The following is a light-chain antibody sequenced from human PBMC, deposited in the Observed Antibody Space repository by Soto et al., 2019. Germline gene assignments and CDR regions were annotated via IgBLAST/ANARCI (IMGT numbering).Light chain of an antibody. CDR3: QQYGSSPMYT. CDR2: GAS. V-gene: IGKV3-20*01. J-gene: IGKJ2*01. CDR1: QSVNSNY. Sequence: EIVLTQSPSTLSLSPGERATLSCRASQSVNSNYLAWYQQKPGQPPRLLIYGASNRATGIPGRFSGSGSGTDFTLTISRLELEDFAVYSCQQYGSSPMYTFGQGTKLEI.